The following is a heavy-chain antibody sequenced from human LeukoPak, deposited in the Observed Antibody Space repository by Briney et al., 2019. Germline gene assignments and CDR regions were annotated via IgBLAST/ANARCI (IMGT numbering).Heavy chain of an antibody. D-gene: IGHD4-17*01. CDR1: GFSFTTYA. V-gene: IGHV3-23*01. CDR2: VSGSGNTI. Sequence: GGSLRLSCAASGFSFTTYALSWVRQAPGKGLEWISVVSGSGNTIYYADSVKGRFTISRDPSKKTVFLQMNSLRAEDTAVYYCARVIYGEALANDYWGQGTLVTVSS. J-gene: IGHJ4*02. CDR3: ARVIYGEALANDY.